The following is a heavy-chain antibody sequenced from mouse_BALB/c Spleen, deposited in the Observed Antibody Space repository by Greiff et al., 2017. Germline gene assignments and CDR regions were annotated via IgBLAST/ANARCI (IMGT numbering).Heavy chain of an antibody. CDR1: GYAFTNYL. CDR2: INPGSGGT. J-gene: IGHJ2*01. V-gene: IGHV1-54*01. CDR3: ARSLSGSTDFDY. D-gene: IGHD1-1*01. Sequence: QVQLQQSGAELVRPGTSVKVSCKASGYAFTNYLIEWVKQRPGQGLEWIGVINPGSGGTNYNEKFKGKATLTADKTSSTAYMQLSSLTSDDSAVYFCARSLSGSTDFDYWGQGTTLTVSS.